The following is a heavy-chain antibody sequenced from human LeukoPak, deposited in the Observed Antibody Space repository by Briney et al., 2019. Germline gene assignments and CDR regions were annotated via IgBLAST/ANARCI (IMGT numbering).Heavy chain of an antibody. D-gene: IGHD4-17*01. V-gene: IGHV3-9*01. CDR1: GFTFDDYA. J-gene: IGHJ5*02. CDR2: ISWNSGSI. CDR3: AKSGDYAYNWFDP. Sequence: HPGRSLRLSCAASGFTFDDYAMHWVRQAPGKGLEWVSGISWNSGSIGYADSVKGRFTISRDNAKNSLYLQMNSLRAEDTALYYCAKSGDYAYNWFDPWGQGTLVTVSS.